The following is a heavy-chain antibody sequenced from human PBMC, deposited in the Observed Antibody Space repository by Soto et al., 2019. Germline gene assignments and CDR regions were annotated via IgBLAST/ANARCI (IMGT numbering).Heavy chain of an antibody. Sequence: GGSLRLSCAASGFTFSSYGMHWVRQAPGKGLEWVAVISYDGSNKYYADSVKGRFTISRDNSKNTLYLQMNSLRAEDTAVYYCAASDPSSWYPDYYYYYGMDVWGQGTTVTVSS. CDR2: ISYDGSNK. V-gene: IGHV3-30*03. CDR3: AASDPSSWYPDYYYYYGMDV. J-gene: IGHJ6*02. D-gene: IGHD6-13*01. CDR1: GFTFSSYG.